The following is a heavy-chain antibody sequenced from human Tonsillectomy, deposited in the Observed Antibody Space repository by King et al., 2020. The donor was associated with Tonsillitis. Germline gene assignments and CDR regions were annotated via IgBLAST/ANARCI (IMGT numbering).Heavy chain of an antibody. CDR1: GFTFSYYW. Sequence: VQLVESGGGLVQPGGALRLSCAASGFTFSYYWMTWVRQAPGKGLEGVANIKQDGSEKYYVDSVKGRFTISRDNAKNSLYLQMNSRRVEDTAVYVCTRDVAAAGVFDYWGQGMLVAVSS. D-gene: IGHD6-13*01. CDR2: IKQDGSEK. CDR3: TRDVAAAGVFDY. V-gene: IGHV3-7*01. J-gene: IGHJ4*02.